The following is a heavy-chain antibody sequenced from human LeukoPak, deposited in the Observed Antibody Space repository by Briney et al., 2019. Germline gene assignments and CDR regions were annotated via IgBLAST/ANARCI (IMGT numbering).Heavy chain of an antibody. CDR1: GFTVSSNF. V-gene: IGHV3-53*01. D-gene: IGHD3-22*01. Sequence: GGSLTLSCAASGFTVSSNFMSWVRQAPGKGLEWVSVIYSGGSTYYADSVKGRFTISRDNSKNTLYLQMNSLRAEDTAVYYCARPHHHYYDSSGYLGYWGQGTLVTVSS. CDR3: ARPHHHYYDSSGYLGY. CDR2: IYSGGST. J-gene: IGHJ4*02.